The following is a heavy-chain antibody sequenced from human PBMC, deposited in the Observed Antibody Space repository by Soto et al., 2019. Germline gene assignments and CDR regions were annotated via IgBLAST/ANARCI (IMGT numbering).Heavy chain of an antibody. D-gene: IGHD2-15*01. V-gene: IGHV1-69*02. J-gene: IGHJ6*02. CDR3: ASHFTGVLVLGASPPGGDNYGWDV. Sequence: QVQLVQSGAEVKKPGPSVKVSCKASGGTFSRYTISWVRQAPGQGLEWMGRIIPILDIPNYAQNFQGRVTITADKSTSTAYMELSSLRSDDTAVYYCASHFTGVLVLGASPPGGDNYGWDVWGQGTTVTVSS. CDR1: GGTFSRYT. CDR2: IIPILDIP.